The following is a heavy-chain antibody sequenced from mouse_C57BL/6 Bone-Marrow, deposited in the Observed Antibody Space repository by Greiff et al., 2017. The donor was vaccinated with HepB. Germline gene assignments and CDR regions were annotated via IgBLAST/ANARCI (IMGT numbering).Heavy chain of an antibody. CDR2: IRNKANNHAT. D-gene: IGHD2-3*01. Sequence: EVKLVESGGGLVQPGGSMKLSCAASGFTFSDAWMDWVRQSPEKGLEWVAEIRNKANNHATYYAESVKGRFTISRDDSKSSVYLQMNSLRAEDTGIYYCTRRDGYYDYAMDYWGQGTSVTVSS. CDR1: GFTFSDAW. CDR3: TRRDGYYDYAMDY. J-gene: IGHJ4*01. V-gene: IGHV6-6*01.